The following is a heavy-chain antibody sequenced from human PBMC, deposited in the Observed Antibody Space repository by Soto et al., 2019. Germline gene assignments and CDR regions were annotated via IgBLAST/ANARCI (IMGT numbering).Heavy chain of an antibody. CDR2: IYYSGST. J-gene: IGHJ4*02. Sequence: SETLSLTCTVSGGSISSGGYYWSWIRQHPGKGLEWIGYIYYSGSTYYNSSLKSRVTISVDTSKNQFSLKLSSVTAADTAVYYCARSLVGATTLGFDYWGQGTLVTVSS. CDR1: GGSISSGGYY. CDR3: ARSLVGATTLGFDY. V-gene: IGHV4-31*03. D-gene: IGHD1-26*01.